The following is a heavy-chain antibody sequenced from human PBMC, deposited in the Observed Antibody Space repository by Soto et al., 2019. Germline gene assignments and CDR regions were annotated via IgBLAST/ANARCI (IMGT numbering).Heavy chain of an antibody. CDR2: IDPSDSYT. CDR3: ARRDCSRGSRYAAFDI. Sequence: GESLKISCKGSGYSFTSYWISWVCQMPGKGLEWMGRIDPSDSYTNYSPSFQGHVTISADKSISTAYLQWSSLKASDTAMYYCARRDCSRGSRYAAFDIRAEGSMV. V-gene: IGHV5-10-1*01. D-gene: IGHD2-15*01. CDR1: GYSFTSYW. J-gene: IGHJ3*02.